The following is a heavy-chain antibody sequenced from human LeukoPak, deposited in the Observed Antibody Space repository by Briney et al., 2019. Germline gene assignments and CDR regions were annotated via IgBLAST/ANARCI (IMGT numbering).Heavy chain of an antibody. CDR1: GGSISSGGYY. D-gene: IGHD1-14*01. V-gene: IGHV4-31*03. CDR2: IYYSGST. CDR3: ARQTVGSRAEYFHH. Sequence: SETLSLTCTVSGGSISSGGYYWSWIRQHPGKGLEWIGYIYYSGSTYYNPSLKSRVTISVDTSKNQFSLKLSSVTAADTAVYYCARQTVGSRAEYFHHWGQGTLVTVSS. J-gene: IGHJ1*01.